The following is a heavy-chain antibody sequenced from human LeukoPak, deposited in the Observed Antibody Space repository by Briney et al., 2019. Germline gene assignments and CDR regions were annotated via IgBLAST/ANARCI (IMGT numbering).Heavy chain of an antibody. V-gene: IGHV1-2*02. J-gene: IGHJ4*02. CDR1: GYTFTGYY. CDR3: ARADDRSGEQPVIITGTTWNLGPDAVYFDY. Sequence: GASVKVSCKASGYTFTGYYMHWVRQAPGQGLEWMGWINPNSGGTNYAQKFQGRVTMTRDTSISTAYMELSRLRSDDTAVYYCARADDRSGEQPVIITGTTWNLGPDAVYFDYWGQGTLVTVSS. D-gene: IGHD1-20*01. CDR2: INPNSGGT.